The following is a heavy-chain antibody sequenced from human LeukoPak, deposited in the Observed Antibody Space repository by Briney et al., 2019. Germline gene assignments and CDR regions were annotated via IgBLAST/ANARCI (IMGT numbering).Heavy chain of an antibody. J-gene: IGHJ5*02. V-gene: IGHV3-23*01. CDR3: ARDLAYYDFWSGYYNWFDP. CDR1: GFTFSSYA. D-gene: IGHD3-3*01. CDR2: ISGSGGST. Sequence: GGSLRLSCAASGFTFSSYAMSWVRQAPGKGLEWVSAISGSGGSTYYADSVKGRFTISRDNAKNSLYLQMNSLRAEDTAVYYCARDLAYYDFWSGYYNWFDPWGQGTLVTVSS.